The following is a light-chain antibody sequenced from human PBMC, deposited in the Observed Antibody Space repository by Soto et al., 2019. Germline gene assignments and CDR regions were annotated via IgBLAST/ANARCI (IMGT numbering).Light chain of an antibody. Sequence: QSALTQPASVSGSPGQSITISCTGTSSDVGGYNYVSWYQQHPVKAPKLMIYDVSNRPSGVSNRFSGSKSGNTASLTISGIQAEYEADYYCSSYKSSSGVFGGGTTVTVL. CDR3: SSYKSSSGV. J-gene: IGLJ2*01. V-gene: IGLV2-14*01. CDR2: DVS. CDR1: SSDVGGYNY.